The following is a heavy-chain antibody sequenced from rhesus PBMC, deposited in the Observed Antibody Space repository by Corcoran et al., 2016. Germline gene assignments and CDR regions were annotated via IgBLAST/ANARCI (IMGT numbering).Heavy chain of an antibody. Sequence: QVQLQESGPAVVKPSETLSLTCAVSGGSISSYYWWSWIPQSPGKGLEWIGGIYGIGGTTEDNPLLKSRVSISMDTSKNQLSLKVTSVTAADTAVYYCASTDCSNSDCSSGDYWGQGVLVTVSS. D-gene: IGHD2-15*01. CDR2: IYGIGGTT. V-gene: IGHV4-93*02. J-gene: IGHJ4*01. CDR1: GGSISSYYW. CDR3: ASTDCSNSDCSSGDY.